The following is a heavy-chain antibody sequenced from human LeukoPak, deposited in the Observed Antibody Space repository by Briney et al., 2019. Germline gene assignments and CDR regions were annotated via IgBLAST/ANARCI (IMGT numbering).Heavy chain of an antibody. CDR2: INHSGST. Sequence: SETLSLTCAVYGGSFSGYYWSWIRQPPGKGLEWIGEINHSGSTNYNPSLKSRVTISVDTSKNQFSLKLSSVTAADTAVYYCARDWLRFLEWLPQGWFDPWGQGTQVTVSS. CDR1: GGSFSGYY. J-gene: IGHJ5*02. V-gene: IGHV4-34*01. D-gene: IGHD3-3*01. CDR3: ARDWLRFLEWLPQGWFDP.